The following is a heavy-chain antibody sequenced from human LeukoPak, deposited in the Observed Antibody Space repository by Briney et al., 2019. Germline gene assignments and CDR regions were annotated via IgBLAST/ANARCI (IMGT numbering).Heavy chain of an antibody. CDR1: GFTFSSYW. CDR2: IKQDGSEK. D-gene: IGHD6-19*01. Sequence: QAGGSLRLSCAASGFTFSSYWMSWVRQAPGKGLEWVANIKQDGSEKYYVDSVKGRFTISRDNAKNSLYLQMNSLRAEDTAVYYCARDLIPGYSSGWYYHWFDPWGQGTLVTVSS. V-gene: IGHV3-7*01. CDR3: ARDLIPGYSSGWYYHWFDP. J-gene: IGHJ5*02.